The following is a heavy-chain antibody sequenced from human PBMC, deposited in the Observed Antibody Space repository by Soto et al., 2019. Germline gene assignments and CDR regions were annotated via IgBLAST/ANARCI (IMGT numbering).Heavy chain of an antibody. J-gene: IGHJ4*02. CDR3: ATLLTGTFDY. V-gene: IGHV3-30*03. CDR1: GFTFSSYG. CDR2: ISYDGSNK. D-gene: IGHD1-20*01. Sequence: PGGSLRLSCAASGFTFSSYGMHWIRQAPGKGLEWVAVISYDGSNKYYADSVKGRFTISRDNSKNTLYLQMNSLRAEDTAVYYCATLLTGTFDYWGQGTLVTVSS.